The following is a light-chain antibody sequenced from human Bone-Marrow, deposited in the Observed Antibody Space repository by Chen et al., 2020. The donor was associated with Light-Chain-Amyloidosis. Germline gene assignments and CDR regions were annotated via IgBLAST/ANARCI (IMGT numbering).Light chain of an antibody. CDR2: GAS. J-gene: IGKJ2*01. V-gene: IGKV3-11*01. CDR3: KERTNWPLYT. Sequence: EIVLTQSPATLSLSPGERAALSCRASQRISKFLAWYQHKPGQAPRLLIYGASIRATGIPARFSGSGSGTDFTLTINSLEPEDFAVYYCKERTNWPLYTFGQGTKLEI. CDR1: QRISKF.